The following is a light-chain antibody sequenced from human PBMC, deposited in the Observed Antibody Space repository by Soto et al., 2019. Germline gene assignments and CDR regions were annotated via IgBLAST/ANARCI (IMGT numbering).Light chain of an antibody. V-gene: IGLV1-47*01. CDR3: AAWDDSLSGSYV. Sequence: QSVVRQPPSAYGTPGQRVTKNSSGSSSNIGSNYVYWYQQLPGTAPKLLIYRNNQRPSGVPDRFSGSKSGTSASLAISGLRSEDEADYYCAAWDDSLSGSYVFGTGTKVTVL. CDR2: RNN. CDR1: SSNIGSNY. J-gene: IGLJ1*01.